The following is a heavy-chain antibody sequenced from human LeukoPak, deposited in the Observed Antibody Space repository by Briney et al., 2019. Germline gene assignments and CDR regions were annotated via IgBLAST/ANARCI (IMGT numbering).Heavy chain of an antibody. Sequence: ASVKVSCKASGYTFSAYYLHWVRQAPGQGLEWMGRINPGTGGTRYAQKFQGRVTMTRDPSISTAYMELSGLRSDDTAVYYCARPGHYDFNYFDPWGQGTLVTVSS. CDR2: INPGTGGT. V-gene: IGHV1-2*02. CDR1: GYTFSAYY. J-gene: IGHJ5*02. D-gene: IGHD2/OR15-2a*01. CDR3: ARPGHYDFNYFDP.